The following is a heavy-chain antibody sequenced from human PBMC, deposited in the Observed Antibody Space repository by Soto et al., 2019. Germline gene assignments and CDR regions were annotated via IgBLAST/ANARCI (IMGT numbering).Heavy chain of an antibody. CDR1: GYTLTELS. V-gene: IGHV1-24*01. J-gene: IGHJ3*02. Sequence: QVQLVQSGAEVKKPGASVQVSCKVAGYTLTELSIHWVRQAPGKGLEWMGGLDPEDGETIYAEKFKGKGSMTENTSTETTNLSLSSLGSEDTVVYYCATRQDGSVSYNREYDAFNIWSQGPKATGAS. CDR3: ATRQDGSVSYNREYDAFNI. D-gene: IGHD1-1*01. CDR2: LDPEDGET.